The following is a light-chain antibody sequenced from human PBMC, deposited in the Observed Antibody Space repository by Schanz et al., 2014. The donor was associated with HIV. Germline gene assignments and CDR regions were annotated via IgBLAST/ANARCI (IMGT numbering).Light chain of an antibody. J-gene: IGKJ4*02. V-gene: IGKV3-20*01. CDR2: GAS. CDR1: QTVSSSS. Sequence: EIVLTQSPDTLSLSPGERATLSCRASQTVSSSSLAWYQQKPGQSPRLLIYGASNKATGIPDRFSGSGSGTDFTLTISRLEPDDFAVYYCHHYGDSRGTFGGGTEVDI. CDR3: HHYGDSRGT.